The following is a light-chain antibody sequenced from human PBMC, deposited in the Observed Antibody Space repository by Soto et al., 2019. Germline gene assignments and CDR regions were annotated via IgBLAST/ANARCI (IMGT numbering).Light chain of an antibody. CDR1: SSDVGSYNL. Sequence: QSALTQPASVSGSPGQSITISCTGTSSDVGSYNLVSWYQQHPGKAPKLMIYEGSKRPSGVSNRFSGSKSGNTASLTISGLQAEDEADYYCCSYAGSSTFLYVFGTGTQVTVL. J-gene: IGLJ1*01. CDR2: EGS. CDR3: CSYAGSSTFLYV. V-gene: IGLV2-23*03.